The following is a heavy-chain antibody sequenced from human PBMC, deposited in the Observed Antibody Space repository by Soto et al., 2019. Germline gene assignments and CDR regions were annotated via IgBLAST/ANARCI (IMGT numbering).Heavy chain of an antibody. V-gene: IGHV1-46*01. J-gene: IGHJ6*02. D-gene: IGHD3-3*01. CDR1: GYTFTRYY. CDR2: INPNASIT. CDR3: TRGSFLEWSCMDV. Sequence: VASVKVSCKASGYTFTRYYMHWVRQAPGQGLEWMGMINPNASITSYTQQFQGRLTMTRDTSTSTVYMGLSSLRSDDTAVYYCTRGSFLEWSCMDVWGQGTLVTVSS.